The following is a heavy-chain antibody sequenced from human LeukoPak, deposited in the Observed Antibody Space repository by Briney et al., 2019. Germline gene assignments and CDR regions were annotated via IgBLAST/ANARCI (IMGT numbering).Heavy chain of an antibody. Sequence: GGSLRLSCAASGFTFSSYGMHWVRQAPGKGLEWVAVIWYDGSNKYYADSVKGRFTISRDNAKNSLYLQMNSLRAEDTAVYYCARDNVGATKPDDYWGQGTLVTVSS. V-gene: IGHV3-33*01. CDR3: ARDNVGATKPDDY. CDR2: IWYDGSNK. D-gene: IGHD1-26*01. CDR1: GFTFSSYG. J-gene: IGHJ4*02.